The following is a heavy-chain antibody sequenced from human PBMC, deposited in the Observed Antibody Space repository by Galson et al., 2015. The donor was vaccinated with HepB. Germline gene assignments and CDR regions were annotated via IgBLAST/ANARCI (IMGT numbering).Heavy chain of an antibody. V-gene: IGHV3-30*04. CDR3: ARDSGYDPSGYLPSDY. D-gene: IGHD3-22*01. CDR1: GFILTTYA. Sequence: SLRLSCAASGFILTTYAMHWVRQPPGKGLEWVAVVSYDGNEKYYPESVKGRFTIPRDTSKNTLYLQMNSLKTEDTAVYYCARDSGYDPSGYLPSDYWGQGTLVTVSS. CDR2: VSYDGNEK. J-gene: IGHJ4*02.